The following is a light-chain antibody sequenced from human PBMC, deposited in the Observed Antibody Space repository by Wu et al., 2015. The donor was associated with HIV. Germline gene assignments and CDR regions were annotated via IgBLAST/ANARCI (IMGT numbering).Light chain of an antibody. Sequence: DIQMTQSPSTLSASVGDRVSITCRASQSISSWLAWYQQKPGEAPKLLIYKTSTLQTGVPSRFSGSGSGTEFTLTISSLQPDDFATYYCQQFNSSPFTFGPGTKVDFK. CDR1: QSISSW. V-gene: IGKV1-5*03. CDR3: QQFNSSPFT. J-gene: IGKJ3*01. CDR2: KTS.